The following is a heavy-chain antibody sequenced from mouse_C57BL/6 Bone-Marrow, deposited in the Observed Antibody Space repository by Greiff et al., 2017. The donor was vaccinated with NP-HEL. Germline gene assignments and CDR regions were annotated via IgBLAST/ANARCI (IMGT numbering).Heavy chain of an antibody. D-gene: IGHD2-5*01. CDR3: ARSDYSNSLFAY. V-gene: IGHV1-81*01. CDR2: IYPRSGNT. CDR1: GYTFTSYG. J-gene: IGHJ3*01. Sequence: QVQLQQSGAELARPGASVKLSCKASGYTFTSYGISWVKQRTGQGLEWIGEIYPRSGNTYYNEKFKGKATLTADKSSSTAYMELRSLTAEDSAVYFCARSDYSNSLFAYWGQGTLVTVSA.